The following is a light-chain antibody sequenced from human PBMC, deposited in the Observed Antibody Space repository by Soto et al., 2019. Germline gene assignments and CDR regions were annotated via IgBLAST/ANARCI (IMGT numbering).Light chain of an antibody. CDR2: AAS. V-gene: IGKV1-39*01. J-gene: IGKJ1*01. CDR3: HQTAANPWT. CDR1: QNIGVY. Sequence: DIQMTQSPSSLSASVGDRVTITCRASQNIGVYLNWYQKKPGKAPKLLIHAASSLHSGVPSTFSGSGSWTDFALTISSLQPEDFATYYCHQTAANPWTFAQGTKVDIK.